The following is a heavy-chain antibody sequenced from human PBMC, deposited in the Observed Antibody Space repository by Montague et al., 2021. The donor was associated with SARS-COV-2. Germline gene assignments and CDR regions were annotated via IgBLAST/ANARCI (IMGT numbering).Heavy chain of an antibody. V-gene: IGHV4-38-2*02. J-gene: IGHJ4*02. CDR1: GFSISSGYY. CDR3: ARSGVGIFDFSYFDS. CDR2: RYQNGAT. Sequence: SETLSLTCSVSGFSISSGYYWGWIRQTPGKGLEWIGSRYQNGATYYSPSLKRPVTILLDTPKNQFSLSLTSVTAADTAVYYCARSGVGIFDFSYFDSWGQRSLVIVSS. D-gene: IGHD3-3*01.